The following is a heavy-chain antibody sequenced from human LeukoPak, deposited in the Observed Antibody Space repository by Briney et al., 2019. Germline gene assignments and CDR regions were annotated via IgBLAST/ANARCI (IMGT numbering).Heavy chain of an antibody. CDR3: AKDYSTGYDSGVIGY. J-gene: IGHJ4*02. Sequence: GGSLRLSCAASGFTLSSYAMSWVRQAPGKGLEWVSAISGSGGSTYYADSVKGRFTISRDNSKNTLYLQMNSLRAEDTAVYYCAKDYSTGYDSGVIGYWGQGTLVTVSS. D-gene: IGHD5-12*01. CDR2: ISGSGGST. V-gene: IGHV3-23*01. CDR1: GFTLSSYA.